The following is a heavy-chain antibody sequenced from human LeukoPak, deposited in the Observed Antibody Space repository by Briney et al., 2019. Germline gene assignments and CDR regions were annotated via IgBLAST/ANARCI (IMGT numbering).Heavy chain of an antibody. CDR2: IYYSGST. CDR3: ARSGSYAPGDYYYYMDV. V-gene: IGHV4-59*01. Sequence: RTSETLSLTCTVSGGSISSYYWSWIRQPPGKGLEWIGYIYYSGSTNYNPSLKSRVTISVDTSKNQFSLKLSSVTAADTAVYYCARSGSYAPGDYYYYMDVWGKGTTVTISS. D-gene: IGHD1-26*01. CDR1: GGSISSYY. J-gene: IGHJ6*03.